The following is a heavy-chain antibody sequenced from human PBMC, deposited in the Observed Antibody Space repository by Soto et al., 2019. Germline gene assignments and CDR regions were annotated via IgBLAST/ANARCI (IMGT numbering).Heavy chain of an antibody. CDR1: GGSISSGGYY. J-gene: IGHJ4*02. CDR2: IYYSGST. Sequence: SETLSLTCTVSGGSISSGGYYWSWIRQHPGKGLEWIGYIYYSGSTYYNPSLKSRVTISVDTSKNQFSLKLSSVTAADTAVYYCARDHRYYGSGTYFDYWGQGTLVTVPQ. D-gene: IGHD3-10*01. CDR3: ARDHRYYGSGTYFDY. V-gene: IGHV4-31*03.